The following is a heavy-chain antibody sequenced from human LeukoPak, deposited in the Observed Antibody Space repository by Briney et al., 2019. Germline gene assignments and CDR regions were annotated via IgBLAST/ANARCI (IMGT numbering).Heavy chain of an antibody. CDR2: INPSGGST. Sequence: ASVKVSCKASGYTFTSYFMHWVRQAPGQGLEWMGIINPSGGSTSYAQKFQGRVTMTRDTSTSTAYMELRSLRSDDTAVYYCARVWEGWFDPWGQGTLVTVSS. J-gene: IGHJ5*02. V-gene: IGHV1-46*01. CDR3: ARVWEGWFDP. D-gene: IGHD1-26*01. CDR1: GYTFTSYF.